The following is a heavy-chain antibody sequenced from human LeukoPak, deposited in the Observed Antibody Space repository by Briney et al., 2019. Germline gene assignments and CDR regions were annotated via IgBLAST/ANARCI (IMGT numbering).Heavy chain of an antibody. CDR2: NNLDGSGT. CDR1: GFTFSGYW. D-gene: IGHD3-22*01. Sequence: PGGSLRLSCAASGFTFSGYWMHWVRQAPGKGLEWVSRNNLDGSGTTYADSVKGRFTISRDNAKSTLYLQMNSLRAEDTAVYYCAREVQGNYYDSSGYDYWGQGTLVTVSS. V-gene: IGHV3-74*01. J-gene: IGHJ4*02. CDR3: AREVQGNYYDSSGYDY.